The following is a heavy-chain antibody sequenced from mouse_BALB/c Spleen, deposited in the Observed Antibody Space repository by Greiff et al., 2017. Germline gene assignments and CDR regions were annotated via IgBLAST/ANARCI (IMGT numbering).Heavy chain of an antibody. D-gene: IGHD2-4*01. CDR3: TRGAIYYDYGGARMDY. Sequence: QVQLQQPGAELVRPGASVKLSCKASGYTFTSYWINWVKQRPGQGLEWIGNIYPSDSYTNYNQKFKDKATLTVDKSSSTAYMQLSSPTSEDSAVYYCTRGAIYYDYGGARMDYWGQGTSVTVSS. CDR1: GYTFTSYW. V-gene: IGHV1-69*02. CDR2: IYPSDSYT. J-gene: IGHJ4*01.